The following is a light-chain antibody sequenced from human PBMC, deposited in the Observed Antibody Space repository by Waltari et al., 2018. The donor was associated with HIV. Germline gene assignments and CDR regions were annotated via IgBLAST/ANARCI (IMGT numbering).Light chain of an antibody. CDR3: GTWDTSLSAGV. CDR2: DNN. CDR1: SSTIATHY. Sequence: QSVLTQPPAVSAAPGQTVTISCSGSSSTIATHYVPWYQQLPGTAPKLLMYDNNRRSSGIPDRFSGSKSGTSATLAIAGLQTGDEADYYCGTWDTSLSAGVFGGGTKVTVL. J-gene: IGLJ2*01. V-gene: IGLV1-51*01.